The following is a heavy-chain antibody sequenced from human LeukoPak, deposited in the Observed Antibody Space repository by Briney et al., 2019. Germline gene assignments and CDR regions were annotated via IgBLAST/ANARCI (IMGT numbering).Heavy chain of an antibody. Sequence: GGSLRLSCAASGFSFNNYAMGWVRQAPGRGLEWVSIIIASSGSTFYADSVKGRFTISRDNSKNTLYLQMNSLRVEDTAVYYCVKGGYDFVEVAYFDFWGQGTLVTVSS. CDR2: IIASSGST. V-gene: IGHV3-23*01. J-gene: IGHJ4*02. CDR3: VKGGYDFVEVAYFDF. CDR1: GFSFNNYA. D-gene: IGHD5-12*01.